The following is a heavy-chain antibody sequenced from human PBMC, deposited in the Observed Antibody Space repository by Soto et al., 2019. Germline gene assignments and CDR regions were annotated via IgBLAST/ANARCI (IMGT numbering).Heavy chain of an antibody. J-gene: IGHJ6*02. D-gene: IGHD3-3*01. CDR1: GGSIRSSSYY. Sequence: SETLSLTCTVSGGSIRSSSYYWGWIRQPPGKGLEWIGSIYYSGSTYYNPSLKSRVTISVDTSKNQFSLKLSSVTAADTAVYYCARTHALTIFGVVSYGMDVWGQGTTVTVSS. CDR3: ARTHALTIFGVVSYGMDV. CDR2: IYYSGST. V-gene: IGHV4-39*01.